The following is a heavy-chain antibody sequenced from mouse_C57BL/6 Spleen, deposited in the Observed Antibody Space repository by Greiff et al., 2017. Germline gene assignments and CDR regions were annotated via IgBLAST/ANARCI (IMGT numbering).Heavy chain of an antibody. J-gene: IGHJ2*01. CDR3: ARETVFDY. V-gene: IGHV5-4*01. CDR1: GFTFSSYA. CDR2: ISDGGSYT. Sequence: EVKLQESGGGLVKPGGSLKLSCAASGFTFSSYAMSWVRQTPEKRLEWVATISDGGSYTYYPDNVKGRFTISRDNAKNNLYLQMSHLKSEDTAMYYCARETVFDYWGQGTTLTVSS. D-gene: IGHD1-1*01.